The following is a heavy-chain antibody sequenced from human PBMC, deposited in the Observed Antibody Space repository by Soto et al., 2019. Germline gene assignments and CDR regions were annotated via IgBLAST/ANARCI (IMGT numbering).Heavy chain of an antibody. CDR3: VRHSNGPGE. J-gene: IGHJ4*02. V-gene: IGHV3-7*01. Sequence: QPGGSLRLSCAASGFTFSSYAMSWVRQAPGKGLEWVAGITSDGSDKFHVDFIKGRFTISRDNAKSSLFLQMSSLRAEDTAVYYCVRHSNGPGEWGQGAPVTVSS. CDR2: ITSDGSDK. CDR1: GFTFSSYA. D-gene: IGHD2-8*01.